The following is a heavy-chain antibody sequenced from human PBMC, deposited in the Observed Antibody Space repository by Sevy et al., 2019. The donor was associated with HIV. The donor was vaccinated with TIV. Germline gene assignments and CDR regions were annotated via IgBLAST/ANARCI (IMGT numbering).Heavy chain of an antibody. CDR3: VRGTTFYDFWTGGDY. CDR2: ISGFNGDT. D-gene: IGHD3-3*01. J-gene: IGHJ4*02. V-gene: IGHV1-18*01. CDR1: GYTFTNYA. Sequence: ASVKVSCKASGYTFTNYAISWVRQAPGQVLESIGWISGFNGDTKNAEKFLGRFTMTTDTSTKTAYMDLRSLRSDDTAVYYCVRGTTFYDFWTGGDYWGQGTLVTVSS.